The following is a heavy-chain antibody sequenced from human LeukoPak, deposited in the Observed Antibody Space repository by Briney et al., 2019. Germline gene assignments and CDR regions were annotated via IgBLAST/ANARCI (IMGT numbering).Heavy chain of an antibody. Sequence: GGSLRLSCAASGFTFSSYAMHWVRQAPGKGLEWVAVISYDGSNKYYADSVKGRFTISRDNSKNTLYLQMNSLRAEDTAVYYCARDRCSSTSCYTYYYYMDVWGKGTTVTVSS. D-gene: IGHD2-2*02. CDR2: ISYDGSNK. CDR1: GFTFSSYA. J-gene: IGHJ6*03. V-gene: IGHV3-30-3*01. CDR3: ARDRCSSTSCYTYYYYMDV.